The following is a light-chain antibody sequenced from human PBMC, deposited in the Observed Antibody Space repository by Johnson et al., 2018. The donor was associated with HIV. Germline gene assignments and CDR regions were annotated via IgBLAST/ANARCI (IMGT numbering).Light chain of an antibody. CDR2: EKN. J-gene: IGLJ1*01. CDR1: TSNIGNNY. CDR3: GTWDSSLSAHFV. Sequence: QSVLTQPPSVSAAPGQKVTISCSGSTSNIGNNYLSWYQQLPGTAPKLLIYEKNKRPSGIPDRFSASKSGTSATLVITGLQTGDEADYYCGTWDSSLSAHFVFGTGTRVTVL. V-gene: IGLV1-51*02.